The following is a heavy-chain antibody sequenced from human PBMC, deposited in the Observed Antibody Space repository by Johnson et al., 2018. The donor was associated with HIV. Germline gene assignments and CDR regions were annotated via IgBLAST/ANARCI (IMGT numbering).Heavy chain of an antibody. D-gene: IGHD3-10*01. CDR3: ARDKGRGAFDI. CDR1: GFTFSSYA. V-gene: IGHV3-30-3*01. J-gene: IGHJ3*02. Sequence: QMQLVESGGGLVQPGGSLRLSCAASGFTFSSYAMHWVRQAPGKGLEWVAVISYDANNKYYADSVKGRVTISRDNAKKSLYLQMNSLRAEDTAVYYCARDKGRGAFDIWGQGTMVTVSS. CDR2: ISYDANNK.